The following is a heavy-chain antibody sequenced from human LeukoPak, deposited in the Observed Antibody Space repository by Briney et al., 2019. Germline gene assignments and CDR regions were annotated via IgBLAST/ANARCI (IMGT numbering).Heavy chain of an antibody. CDR1: GFTFSNYN. D-gene: IGHD2-2*02. J-gene: IGHJ4*02. CDR2: ITSGSSYI. CDR3: ARAYTYCSSTSCYTSGFDY. Sequence: GGSLRLSCAASGFTFSNYNINWVRQAPGKGLEWVASITSGSSYIYYADSVKGRFTISRDNSKNTLYLQTNSLRAEDTAVYYCARAYTYCSSTSCYTSGFDYWGQGTLVTVSS. V-gene: IGHV3-21*01.